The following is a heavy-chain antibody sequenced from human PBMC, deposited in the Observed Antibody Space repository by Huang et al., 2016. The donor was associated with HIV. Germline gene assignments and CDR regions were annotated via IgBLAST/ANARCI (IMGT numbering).Heavy chain of an antibody. J-gene: IGHJ4*03. Sequence: QAQLVQSGAAVMKPGSSVRVSCKASGVSFSDYAFSWVRRAPGQGLDWMGGIIPRFGLKNYAPRLQGRVTISADKSSNTVYLELTSLRSGDTAVYYCAREGQNWLGKPFGALAFWGQGTEVIVSS. CDR3: AREGQNWLGKPFGALAF. CDR1: GVSFSDYA. V-gene: IGHV1-69*10. CDR2: IIPRFGLK. D-gene: IGHD3-16*01.